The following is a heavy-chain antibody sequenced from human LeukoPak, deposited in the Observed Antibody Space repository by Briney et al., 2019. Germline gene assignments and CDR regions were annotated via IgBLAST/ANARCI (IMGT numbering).Heavy chain of an antibody. CDR2: INAGNGNT. V-gene: IGHV1-3*01. D-gene: IGHD3-10*01. CDR1: GYTFTSYA. J-gene: IGHJ4*02. Sequence: GASVKVSCKASGYTFTSYAMHWVRQAPGQRLEWMGWINAGNGNTKYSQKFQGRVTITRDTSASTAYMELSSLRSEDTAVYYCARDLSTVVRGVPFGYWGQGTLVTVSS. CDR3: ARDLSTVVRGVPFGY.